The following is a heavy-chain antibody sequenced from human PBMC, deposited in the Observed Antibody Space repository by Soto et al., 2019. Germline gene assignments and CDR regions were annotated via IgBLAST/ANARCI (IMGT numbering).Heavy chain of an antibody. Sequence: EVQLLESGGGLVQPGGSQRLSCAASGFTFSNNYGLSWVHQARGKGLEWVSSISGSGDVISYADSVKGRFTISIDNSKNTLYLKMNSLRAEDTAIYFCAKKYSGNYPFDNWGQGTLVTVSS. V-gene: IGHV3-23*01. CDR3: AKKYSGNYPFDN. CDR2: ISGSGDVI. D-gene: IGHD1-26*01. J-gene: IGHJ4*02. CDR1: GFTFSNNYG.